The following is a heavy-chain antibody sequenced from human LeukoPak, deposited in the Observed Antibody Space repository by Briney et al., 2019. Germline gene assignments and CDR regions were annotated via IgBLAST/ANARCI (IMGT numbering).Heavy chain of an antibody. J-gene: IGHJ6*03. CDR3: ARSFSSGWYDHYYYYMDV. D-gene: IGHD6-19*01. CDR1: GGSISSYY. Sequence: PSETLSLTCTVSGGSISSYYWSWIRQPAGKGLEWIGRIYTSGSTNYNPSLKSRVTMSVDTSKNHFSLKLSSVTAADTSVYYCARSFSSGWYDHYYYYMDVWGKGTTVTVPS. V-gene: IGHV4-4*07. CDR2: IYTSGST.